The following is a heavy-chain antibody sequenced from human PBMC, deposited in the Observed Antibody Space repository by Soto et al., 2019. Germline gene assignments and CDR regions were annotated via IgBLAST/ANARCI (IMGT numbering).Heavy chain of an antibody. CDR2: INQDGRVV. Sequence: EAQLAESGGGFVQPGGSLRLACAASGFTLSHFWTQWVRQAPATVLEWVANINQDGRVVHYVDSAKGRFTISRDNAKNTLYLQMNSLRDEDTAMYYCARDSEVVEGAIVFDDHDLWGQGTMVTVSS. V-gene: IGHV3-7*01. CDR1: GFTLSHFW. CDR3: ARDSEVVEGAIVFDDHDL. J-gene: IGHJ3*01. D-gene: IGHD1-26*01.